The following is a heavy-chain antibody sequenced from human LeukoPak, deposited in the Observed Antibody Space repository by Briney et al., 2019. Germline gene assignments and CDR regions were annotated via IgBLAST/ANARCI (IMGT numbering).Heavy chain of an antibody. CDR3: ARVHCSSTSCYPHYYYGMNV. CDR2: ISAYNGNT. CDR1: GYTFTSYG. Sequence: ASVKVSCKASGYTFTSYGISWVRQAPGQGLEWMGWISAYNGNTNYAQKLQGRVTMTTDTSTSTAYMELRSLRSDDTAVYYCARVHCSSTSCYPHYYYGMNVWGQGTTVTVSS. D-gene: IGHD2-2*01. V-gene: IGHV1-18*01. J-gene: IGHJ6*02.